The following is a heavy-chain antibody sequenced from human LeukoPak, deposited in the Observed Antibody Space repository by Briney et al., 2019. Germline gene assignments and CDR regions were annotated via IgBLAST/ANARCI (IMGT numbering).Heavy chain of an antibody. CDR3: ARGWTSSWYYFDF. V-gene: IGHV4-59*01. Sequence: SETLSLTCAVSGGSMRNYYWSWIRQPPGKGLEWIGYTYDSGSSSYNPSLRSRVSISIDTSKNQFSLNLSSVTAADTAVYYCARGWTSSWYYFDFWGQGTLVTVSS. CDR2: TYDSGSS. J-gene: IGHJ4*02. D-gene: IGHD2-2*01. CDR1: GGSMRNYY.